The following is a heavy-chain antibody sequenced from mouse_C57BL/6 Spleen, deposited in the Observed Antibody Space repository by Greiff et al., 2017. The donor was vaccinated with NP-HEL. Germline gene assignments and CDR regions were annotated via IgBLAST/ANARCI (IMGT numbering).Heavy chain of an antibody. V-gene: IGHV5-16*01. Sequence: EVQLVESEGGLVQPGRSMKLSCTASGFTFSDYYMAWVRQVPEKGLEWVANINYDGSSTYYLDSLKSRFIISRDNAKNILYLQMSSLKSEDTATYYCARVGGLTGTYYYAMDYWGQGTSVTVSS. CDR1: GFTFSDYY. CDR3: ARVGGLTGTYYYAMDY. CDR2: INYDGSST. J-gene: IGHJ4*01. D-gene: IGHD4-1*01.